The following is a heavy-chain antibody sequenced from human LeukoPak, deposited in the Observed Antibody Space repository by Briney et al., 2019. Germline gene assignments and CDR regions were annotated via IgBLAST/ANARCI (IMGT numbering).Heavy chain of an antibody. CDR3: ARALGGSRGYFDVFDI. CDR1: GYTFTSYG. CDR2: ISAYNGNT. V-gene: IGHV1-18*01. J-gene: IGHJ3*02. D-gene: IGHD3-22*01. Sequence: ASVKVSCKASGYTFTSYGISWVRQAPGQGLEWMGWISAYNGNTNYAQKLQGRVTMTTDTSTSTAYMELRSLRSDDTAVYYCARALGGSRGYFDVFDIWAKGKRVPVFS.